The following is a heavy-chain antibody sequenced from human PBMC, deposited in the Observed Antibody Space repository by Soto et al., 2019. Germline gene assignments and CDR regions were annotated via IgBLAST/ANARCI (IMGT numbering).Heavy chain of an antibody. Sequence: GGSLRLSCAASGFTFSSYAMHWVRQAPGKGLEWVAVISYDGSNKYYADSVKGRFTISRDNSKNTLYLQMNSLRAEDTAVYYCARDYDSSSSFYYYYYGMDVWGQGTTVTVSS. V-gene: IGHV3-30-3*01. CDR3: ARDYDSSSSFYYYYYGMDV. D-gene: IGHD6-6*01. CDR1: GFTFSSYA. J-gene: IGHJ6*02. CDR2: ISYDGSNK.